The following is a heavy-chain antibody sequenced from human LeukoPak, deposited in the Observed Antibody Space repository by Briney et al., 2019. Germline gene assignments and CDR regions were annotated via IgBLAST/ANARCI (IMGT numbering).Heavy chain of an antibody. CDR3: AGGHRHFYSYYFMDV. CDR2: IYHSGTTYSGST. CDR1: GASMSNYY. Sequence: PSETLSLTCNVSGASMSNYYWVWIRQPPGKGLEWIGSIYHSGTTYSGSTYYNPSLKSRVTISLDTSKNQFSLKVGSMTAADTAVYYCAGGHRHFYSYYFMDVWGKGTTVTVSS. D-gene: IGHD3-16*01. J-gene: IGHJ6*03. V-gene: IGHV4-39*07.